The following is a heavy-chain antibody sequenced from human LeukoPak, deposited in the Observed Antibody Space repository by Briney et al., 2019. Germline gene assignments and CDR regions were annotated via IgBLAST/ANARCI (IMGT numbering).Heavy chain of an antibody. CDR3: ATDPKMATIPSWFDP. CDR1: GYTFTSYG. D-gene: IGHD5-24*01. J-gene: IGHJ5*02. Sequence: ASVKVSCKASGYTFTSYGISWVRQAPGQGLEWMGWISAYNGNTNYAQKFQGRVTMTRDTSISTAYMELSSLRSEDTAVYYCATDPKMATIPSWFDPWGQGTLVTVSS. V-gene: IGHV1-18*01. CDR2: ISAYNGNT.